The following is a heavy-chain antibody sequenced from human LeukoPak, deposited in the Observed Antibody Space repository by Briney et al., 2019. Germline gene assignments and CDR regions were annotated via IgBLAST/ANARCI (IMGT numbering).Heavy chain of an antibody. CDR3: TRDLEY. V-gene: IGHV3-48*01. CDR2: IDYGGSVT. CDR1: GFTFTAYT. J-gene: IGHJ4*02. Sequence: SGGSLRLSCSASGFTFTAYTMNGVRQAPGKGPEWVAYIDYGGSVTHYADSVKGRFTISRDNAENSLYLQLNSLRVQDTAVYYCTRDLEYWSQGVQVTVSS.